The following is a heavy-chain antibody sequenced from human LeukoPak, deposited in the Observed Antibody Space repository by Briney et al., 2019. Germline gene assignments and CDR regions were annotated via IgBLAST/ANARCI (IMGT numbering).Heavy chain of an antibody. V-gene: IGHV3-11*06. CDR1: GFTFSDYY. CDR3: AKDQGIAARTAEYFQH. J-gene: IGHJ1*01. CDR2: ISSSSSYT. D-gene: IGHD6-6*01. Sequence: KPGGSLRLSCAASGFTFSDYYMSWIRQAPGKGLEWVSYISSSSSYTNYADSVKGRFTISRDNSKNTLYLQMNSLRAEDTAVYYCAKDQGIAARTAEYFQHWGQGTLVTVSS.